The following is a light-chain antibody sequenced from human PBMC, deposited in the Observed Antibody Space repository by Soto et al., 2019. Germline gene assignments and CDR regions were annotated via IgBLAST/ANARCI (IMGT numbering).Light chain of an antibody. CDR2: DVS. Sequence: QSVLTQPASGSGSPGPSSTISCTGTSSDVGGYNYVSWYQQHPGKAPKLMIYDVSNRPSGVSNRFSGAKSGNTASLTTSGLQAEDEADYYCSSYTSISTLEVFGGGTKLTVL. CDR1: SSDVGGYNY. J-gene: IGLJ2*01. CDR3: SSYTSISTLEV. V-gene: IGLV2-14*01.